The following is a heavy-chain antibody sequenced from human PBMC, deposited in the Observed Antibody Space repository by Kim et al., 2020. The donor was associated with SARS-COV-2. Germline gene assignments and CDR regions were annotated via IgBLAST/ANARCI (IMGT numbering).Heavy chain of an antibody. J-gene: IGHJ4*02. D-gene: IGHD3-22*01. CDR3: ARDRDSSGYADS. Sequence: GGSLRLSCAASGFTFSSYTMNWVRQAPGKGLEWVSSISSSSSYIYYADSLKGRFTISRDNANNALYLQMNSLRAEDTALYYCARDRDSSGYADSWGQGTLVTLSS. CDR2: ISSSSSYI. CDR1: GFTFSSYT. V-gene: IGHV3-21*01.